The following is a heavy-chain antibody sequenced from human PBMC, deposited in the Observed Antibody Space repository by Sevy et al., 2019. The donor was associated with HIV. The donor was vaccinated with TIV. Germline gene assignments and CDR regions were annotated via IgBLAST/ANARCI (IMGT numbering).Heavy chain of an antibody. CDR3: AREMSSSRGVLDY. V-gene: IGHV3-11*01. Sequence: GGSLRLSCAASGFTFSDYYMSWIRQAPGKGLDWVSYISNSGNTIKYADSVKGRFTISRDNAKNSLYLQMNSLRAEDTAVYYCAREMSSSRGVLDYWGQGTLVTVSS. CDR1: GFTFSDYY. J-gene: IGHJ4*02. D-gene: IGHD6-19*01. CDR2: ISNSGNTI.